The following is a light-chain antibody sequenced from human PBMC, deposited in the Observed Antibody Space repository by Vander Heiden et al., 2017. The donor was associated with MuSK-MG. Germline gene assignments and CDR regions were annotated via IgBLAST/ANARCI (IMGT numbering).Light chain of an antibody. J-gene: IGKJ2*02. CDR1: QIISIN. V-gene: IGKV1-39*01. Sequence: DIQMTQSPSSLSASVGDRVTITCRASQIISINLNWYQQKPGKAPKLLIYAASSLYSGVPSRFSGSGYGTDFTLTISSLQPEDFAAYYCQQIDSNLFCTFGQGTKVEI. CDR3: QQIDSNLFCT. CDR2: AAS.